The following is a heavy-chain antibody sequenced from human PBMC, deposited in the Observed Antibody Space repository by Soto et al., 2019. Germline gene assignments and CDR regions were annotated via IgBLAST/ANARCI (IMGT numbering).Heavy chain of an antibody. Sequence: PSETLSLTCTVSGGSISSYYWSWIRQPPGKGLEWIGYIYYSGSTNYNPSLKSRVTISVDTSKNQFSLKLSSVTAADTAVYYCARALVVPAAIFWFDPWGQGTLVTVSS. V-gene: IGHV4-59*01. CDR1: GGSISSYY. CDR3: ARALVVPAAIFWFDP. D-gene: IGHD2-2*01. CDR2: IYYSGST. J-gene: IGHJ5*02.